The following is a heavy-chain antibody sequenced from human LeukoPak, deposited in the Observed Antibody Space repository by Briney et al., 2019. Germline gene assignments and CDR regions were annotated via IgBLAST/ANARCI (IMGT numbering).Heavy chain of an antibody. J-gene: IGHJ3*02. Sequence: ASVKVSCKASGYTFTAYYIHWVRQAPGQGLEWMGWINPYSGVTDCAQKFQGRVTMTRDTSISTAYMELSSLRSEDTAVYYCARDQWELPYAFDIWGQGTMVTVSS. CDR1: GYTFTAYY. CDR2: INPYSGVT. CDR3: ARDQWELPYAFDI. V-gene: IGHV1-2*02. D-gene: IGHD1-26*01.